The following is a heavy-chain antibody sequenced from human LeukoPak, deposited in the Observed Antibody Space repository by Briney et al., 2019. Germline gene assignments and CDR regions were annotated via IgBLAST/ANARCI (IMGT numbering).Heavy chain of an antibody. Sequence: ASVKVSCKASGYTFTSYGISWVRQAPGQGLEWMGWISAYNGNTNYAQKLQGRVTMTTDTSTSTAYMELRSLRSDDTAVYYCARDGAVIVPDSISMDVWGQGTTVTVSS. D-gene: IGHD3-22*01. CDR2: ISAYNGNT. CDR3: ARDGAVIVPDSISMDV. V-gene: IGHV1-18*01. J-gene: IGHJ6*02. CDR1: GYTFTSYG.